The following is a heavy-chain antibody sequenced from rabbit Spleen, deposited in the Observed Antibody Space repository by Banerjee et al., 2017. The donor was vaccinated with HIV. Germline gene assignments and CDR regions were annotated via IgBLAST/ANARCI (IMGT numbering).Heavy chain of an antibody. CDR1: GFSFSGRYW. Sequence: QSLEESGGDLVKPGASLTLTCTASGFSFSGRYWISWGRQAPEKGLEWIADIFTGSSGTTYYASWARGRFTGSKTSSTTVTLQMTSLTAADTATYFCARGEHFSVGFSAFAIYLDLWGPGTLVTVS. CDR2: IFTGSSGTT. J-gene: IGHJ4*01. CDR3: ARGEHFSVGFSAFAIYLDL. V-gene: IGHV1S40*01. D-gene: IGHD6-1*01.